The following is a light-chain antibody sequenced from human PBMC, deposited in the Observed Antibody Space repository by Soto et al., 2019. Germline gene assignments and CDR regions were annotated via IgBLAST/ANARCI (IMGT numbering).Light chain of an antibody. CDR2: KAS. V-gene: IGKV2-30*02. CDR3: MQGITFT. CDR1: QSLVHSDGNTY. J-gene: IGKJ1*01. Sequence: IVLTQSPLSLPVTLGQPASLSCRSSQSLVHSDGNTYLNWFQQRPGQSPRRLIYKASNRDSGVPDRFSGSGSGTDFTLSISRVEADDVGVYYCMQGITFTFGQGTRVEIK.